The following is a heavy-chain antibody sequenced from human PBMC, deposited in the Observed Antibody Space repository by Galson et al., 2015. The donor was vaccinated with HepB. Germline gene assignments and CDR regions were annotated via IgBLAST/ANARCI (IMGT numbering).Heavy chain of an antibody. J-gene: IGHJ4*02. CDR3: ARDPYCSGGSCYHYFDY. Sequence: SLRLSCAASGFTFSSYGMHWVRQAPGKGLEWVAVIWYDGSNKYYADSVKGRFTISRDNSKNTLYLQMNSLRAEDTAVYYCARDPYCSGGSCYHYFDYWGQGTLVTVSS. CDR1: GFTFSSYG. V-gene: IGHV3-33*01. CDR2: IWYDGSNK. D-gene: IGHD2-15*01.